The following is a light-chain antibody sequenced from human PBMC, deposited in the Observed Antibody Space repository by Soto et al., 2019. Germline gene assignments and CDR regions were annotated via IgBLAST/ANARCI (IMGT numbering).Light chain of an antibody. J-gene: IGKJ5*01. Sequence: EIVLTQSPATRSLSPGERATLSCRASQSVASYLAWYQQKPGQAPSLLIYGASNRATGIPARFSGSGSGTDFTLTISSLEPEDFAVYYCQQRSDWPITFGQGTRLEIK. V-gene: IGKV3-11*01. CDR1: QSVASY. CDR2: GAS. CDR3: QQRSDWPIT.